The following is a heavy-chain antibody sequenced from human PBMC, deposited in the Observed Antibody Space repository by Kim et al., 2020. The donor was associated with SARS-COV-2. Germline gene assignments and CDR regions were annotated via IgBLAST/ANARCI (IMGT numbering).Heavy chain of an antibody. CDR2: IYYSGST. J-gene: IGHJ6*02. CDR3: AREPVLYYYGMDV. D-gene: IGHD2-2*01. CDR1: GGSISSYY. V-gene: IGHV4-59*01. Sequence: SETLSLTCTVSGGSISSYYWSWIRQPPGKGLEWIGYIYYSGSTNYNPSLKSRVTISVYTSKNQFSLKLSSVTAADTAVYYCAREPVLYYYGMDVWGQGTTVTVSS.